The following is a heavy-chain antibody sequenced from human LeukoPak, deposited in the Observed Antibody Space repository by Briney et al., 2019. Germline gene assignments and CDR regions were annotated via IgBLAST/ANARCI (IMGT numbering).Heavy chain of an antibody. J-gene: IGHJ6*02. Sequence: SETLSLTCTVSGGSISSYYWSWIRQPPGKGLEWIGYIYYSGSTNYNPSLKSRVTISVDTSKNQFPLKLSSVTAADTAVYYCARRSDYYYHMDVWGQGTTVTVSS. CDR3: ARRSDYYYHMDV. V-gene: IGHV4-59*08. CDR2: IYYSGST. CDR1: GGSISSYY.